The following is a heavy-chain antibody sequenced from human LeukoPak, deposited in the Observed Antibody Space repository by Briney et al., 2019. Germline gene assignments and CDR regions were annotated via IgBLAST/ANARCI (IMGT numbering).Heavy chain of an antibody. CDR3: ARDSTWQLDY. V-gene: IGHV3-7*03. Sequence: GGSLRLSCTASGFTFSTHWMTWVRQPPGKGLEWVANIKEDGSVKYYVDSVKGRFTISRDNTENALYLQMNSLRADDTAVYFCARDSTWQLDYWGQGTLITVSS. CDR2: IKEDGSVK. CDR1: GFTFSTHW. D-gene: IGHD5-12*01. J-gene: IGHJ4*02.